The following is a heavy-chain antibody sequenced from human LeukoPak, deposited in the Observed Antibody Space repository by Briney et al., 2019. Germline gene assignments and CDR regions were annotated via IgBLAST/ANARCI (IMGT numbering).Heavy chain of an antibody. CDR1: GSRLTNYW. V-gene: IGHV5-51*01. CDR3: ATRGVQPSDGFDI. D-gene: IGHD3-10*01. Sequence: GGSLQISCQGSGSRLTNYWIGWVRQVPGKGLEWMGIIYPRDSDTRYSPSFQGQVTISADKSINTASLQWSSLKASDTAMYYCATRGVQPSDGFDIWGQGTMVTVSS. J-gene: IGHJ3*02. CDR2: IYPRDSDT.